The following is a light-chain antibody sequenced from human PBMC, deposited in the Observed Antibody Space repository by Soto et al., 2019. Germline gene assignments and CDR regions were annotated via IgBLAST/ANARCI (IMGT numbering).Light chain of an antibody. CDR2: GAS. CDR3: QQYGSSPSYT. Sequence: EIVVTQSPGTLSLSPGERATLSCRASQSVSSSYLAWYQQKPGQAPRLLIYGASSRATGIPDRFSGSGSGTDFSLTISRLEPEDCAVYYCQQYGSSPSYTFGQGTKREIK. CDR1: QSVSSSY. J-gene: IGKJ2*01. V-gene: IGKV3-20*01.